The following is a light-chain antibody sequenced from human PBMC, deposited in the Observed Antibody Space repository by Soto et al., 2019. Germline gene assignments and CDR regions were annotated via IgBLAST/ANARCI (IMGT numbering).Light chain of an antibody. V-gene: IGLV2-14*01. CDR1: SSDIGTYIY. J-gene: IGLJ1*01. Sequence: QSALTQPASVSGSPGQSITISCTGTSSDIGTYIYVSWYLQHPGKAPKLLIYEVGNRPSGVSNRFSGSKSGNTASLTISGLQAEDEADYYCSSYTGSSTSYVFGSGTKLTVL. CDR2: EVG. CDR3: SSYTGSSTSYV.